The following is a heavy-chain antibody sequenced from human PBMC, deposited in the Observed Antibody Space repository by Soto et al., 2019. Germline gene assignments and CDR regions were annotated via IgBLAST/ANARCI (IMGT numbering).Heavy chain of an antibody. V-gene: IGHV1-69*01. CDR2: IIPIFGTA. CDR3: ARDIVPAAMGYYYYGMDV. CDR1: GGTFSSYA. Sequence: QVQLVQSGAEVKKPGSSVKVSCKASGGTFSSYAISWVRQAPGQGLEWMGGIIPIFGTANYAQKFQGRVTITADESTSTAYMGLSSLRSEDTAVYYCARDIVPAAMGYYYYGMDVWGQGTTVTVSS. J-gene: IGHJ6*02. D-gene: IGHD2-2*01.